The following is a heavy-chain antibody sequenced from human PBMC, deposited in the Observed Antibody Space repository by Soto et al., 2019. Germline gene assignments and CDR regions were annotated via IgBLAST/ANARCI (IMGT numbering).Heavy chain of an antibody. Sequence: ASVKVSCKASGYTFTGYYIHWVRQAPGQGLEWMGWTSPSSRATNYAEKFQGRVTMSRDTSITTVYMELSRLRPEDTAVYYCGRGRSGQIVIFYWGQGTPVTVSS. J-gene: IGHJ4*02. CDR1: GYTFTGYY. CDR2: TSPSSRAT. CDR3: GRGRSGQIVIFY. D-gene: IGHD1-26*01. V-gene: IGHV1-2*02.